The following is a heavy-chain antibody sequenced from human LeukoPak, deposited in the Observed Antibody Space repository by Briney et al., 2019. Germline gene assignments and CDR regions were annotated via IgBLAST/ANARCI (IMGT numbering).Heavy chain of an antibody. CDR2: IYPGDSDI. V-gene: IGHV5-51*01. Sequence: VESLKISCKASGYSFTTYWIGWVRQMPGKGLEWMGTIYPGDSDITYSPSFQGQVTISADKSISTAYLQWSSLKASDTAMYYCARLYGRGVDYWGQGTLVTVSS. J-gene: IGHJ4*02. D-gene: IGHD3-16*01. CDR1: GYSFTTYW. CDR3: ARLYGRGVDY.